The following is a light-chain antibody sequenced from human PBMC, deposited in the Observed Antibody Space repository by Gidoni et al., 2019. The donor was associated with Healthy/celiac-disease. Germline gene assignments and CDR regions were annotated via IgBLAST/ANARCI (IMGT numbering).Light chain of an antibody. V-gene: IGLV3-1*01. Sequence: SYELTQPPSVSVSPGQTASITCSGDKLGDKYACWYQQKPGQCPVLVIYQDSKRPSGIPERFSGSNSGNTATLTISGTQAMDEADYYCQAWDSSTVVVFGGGTKLTVL. J-gene: IGLJ2*01. CDR1: KLGDKY. CDR2: QDS. CDR3: QAWDSSTVVV.